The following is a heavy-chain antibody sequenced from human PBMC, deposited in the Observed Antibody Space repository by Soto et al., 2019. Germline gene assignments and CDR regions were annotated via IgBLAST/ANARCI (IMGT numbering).Heavy chain of an antibody. J-gene: IGHJ4*02. V-gene: IGHV4-39*01. Sequence: PSETLSLTCAVSGGSISGSSFYWGWTRQPPEKGLESIGSIHYSGSTYYNPSLKSRVTMSVDTSKNQFSLKLTSVTAADTAVYYCATYSYLLDTSGYHDVWGQGLQVTVSS. CDR3: ATYSYLLDTSGYHDV. CDR2: IHYSGST. D-gene: IGHD3-22*01. CDR1: GGSISGSSFY.